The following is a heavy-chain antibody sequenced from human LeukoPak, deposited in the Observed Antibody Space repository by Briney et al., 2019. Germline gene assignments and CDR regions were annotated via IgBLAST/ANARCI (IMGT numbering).Heavy chain of an antibody. J-gene: IGHJ4*02. D-gene: IGHD3-3*01. Sequence: ASVKVSCKASGYSFNTYYMNWVRQAPGQGLEWMGWISAYNGNTNYAQKLQGRVTMTTDISTSTAYMELRSLRSDDTAVYYCARDSFGVVTLFDYWGQGTLVTVSS. CDR2: ISAYNGNT. V-gene: IGHV1-18*01. CDR1: GYSFNTYY. CDR3: ARDSFGVVTLFDY.